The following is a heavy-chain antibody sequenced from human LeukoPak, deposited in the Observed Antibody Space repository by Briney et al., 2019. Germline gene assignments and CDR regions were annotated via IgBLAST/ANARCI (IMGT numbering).Heavy chain of an antibody. CDR3: AMHLLSPPGYMDV. CDR1: GGTFSSYA. Sequence: ASVKVSCKASGGTFSSYAISWVRQAPGQGLEWMGRIIPILGIANYAQKFQGRVTITADESTSTAYMELSSLRSEDTAVYYCAMHLLSPPGYMDVWGKGTTVTVSS. D-gene: IGHD1-26*01. J-gene: IGHJ6*03. V-gene: IGHV1-69*04. CDR2: IIPILGIA.